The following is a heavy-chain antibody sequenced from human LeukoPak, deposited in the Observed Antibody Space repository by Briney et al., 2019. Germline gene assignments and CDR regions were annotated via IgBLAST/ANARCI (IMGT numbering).Heavy chain of an antibody. Sequence: ASVKVSCKASGYTFTSYGISWVRQAPGQGLEWMGWVSAYNGNTNYAQKLQGRVTMTTDTPTSTAYMELSSLRSEDTAVYYCARGGSNLYFDYWGQGTLVTVSS. D-gene: IGHD3-10*01. CDR1: GYTFTSYG. CDR2: VSAYNGNT. CDR3: ARGGSNLYFDY. J-gene: IGHJ4*02. V-gene: IGHV1-18*01.